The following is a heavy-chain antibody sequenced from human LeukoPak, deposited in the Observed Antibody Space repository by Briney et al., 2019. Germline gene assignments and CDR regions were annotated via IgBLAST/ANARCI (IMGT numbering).Heavy chain of an antibody. Sequence: GGSLRLSCESSGYTFRSYAMSWVCQTPGKGLECVSGIRAGGDNTYYADSVKGRFIISRDSYRDTLFLEMNSLRVEGTAVYYCGKDPNGDWVGAFDMWGQGTMVTVSS. CDR1: GYTFRSYA. CDR3: GKDPNGDWVGAFDM. CDR2: IRAGGDNT. J-gene: IGHJ3*02. D-gene: IGHD2-21*01. V-gene: IGHV3-23*01.